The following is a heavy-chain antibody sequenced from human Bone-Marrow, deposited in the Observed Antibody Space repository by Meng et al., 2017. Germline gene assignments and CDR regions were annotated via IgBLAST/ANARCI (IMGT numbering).Heavy chain of an antibody. J-gene: IGHJ4*02. CDR3: AREGAMVRGVILDY. D-gene: IGHD3-10*01. CDR2: IKQDGSEK. CDR1: GFTFSNAW. Sequence: GESLKISCAASGFTFSNAWMSWVRQAPGKGLEWVANIKQDGSEKYYVDSVKGRFTISRDNAKNSLYLQMNSLRAEDTAVYYCAREGAMVRGVILDYWGQGTLVTVSS. V-gene: IGHV3-7*01.